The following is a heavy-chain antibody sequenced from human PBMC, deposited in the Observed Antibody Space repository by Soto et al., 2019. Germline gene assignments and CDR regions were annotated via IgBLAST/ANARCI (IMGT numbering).Heavy chain of an antibody. CDR1: GGSISATNYY. CDR3: ARSLSVSAIPNWFGP. D-gene: IGHD2-8*01. V-gene: IGHV4-39*01. CDR2: VYYSGRT. J-gene: IGHJ5*02. Sequence: QLQLQESGPGLVKPSDTLSLTCTVSGGSISATNYYWGWIRQSPGKGLEWIGTVYYSGRTYYNPSLKSRVTISVDTSKNQFSLKLSSLTAADTAVYYCARSLSVSAIPNWFGPWGQGSLVTVSS.